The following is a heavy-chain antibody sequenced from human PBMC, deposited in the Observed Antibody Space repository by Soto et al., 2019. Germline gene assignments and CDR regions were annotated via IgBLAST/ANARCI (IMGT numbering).Heavy chain of an antibody. V-gene: IGHV1-2*02. D-gene: IGHD6-6*01. CDR3: AYYPLAARPNYFDY. CDR2: INPNSGGT. CDR1: GYTFTGYY. J-gene: IGHJ4*02. Sequence: QVQLVQSGAEVKKPGASVKVSCKAAGYTFTGYYMHWVRQAPGQGLEWMGWINPNSGGTNYAQKFQGRVPMTRDTSISTAYMELSRLRSEDTAVYYCAYYPLAARPNYFDYWGQGNLVTVSS.